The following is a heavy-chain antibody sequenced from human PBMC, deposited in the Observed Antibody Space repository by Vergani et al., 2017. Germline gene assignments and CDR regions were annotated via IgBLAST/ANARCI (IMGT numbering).Heavy chain of an antibody. CDR1: GDTFSSYA. D-gene: IGHD3-22*01. V-gene: IGHV1-69*01. Sequence: VQLVQSGVEVKKPGSSVKVSCKASGDTFSSYAISWVRQAPGQGPEWMGGIIPVFGTANYAQKFQGRVTITADESTSTAYMELSSLRSEDTAVYYCARPDYNSSGYYYGAFHIWGQGTMVTVSS. CDR3: ARPDYNSSGYYYGAFHI. CDR2: IIPVFGTA. J-gene: IGHJ3*02.